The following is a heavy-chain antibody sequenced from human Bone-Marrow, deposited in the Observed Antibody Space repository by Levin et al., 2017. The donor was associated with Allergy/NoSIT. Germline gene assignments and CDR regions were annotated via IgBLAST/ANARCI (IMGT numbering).Heavy chain of an antibody. CDR2: INPNSGGT. CDR1: GYTFTGYY. J-gene: IGHJ5*02. V-gene: IGHV1-2*06. CDR3: ARAPYGGEDWFDP. D-gene: IGHD3-16*01. Sequence: GASVKVSCETSGYTFTGYYMHWVRQAPGQGLEWMGRINPNSGGTNYAQNFQGRVTMTRDTSLSTAYMELTSLTSDDTAVYYCARAPYGGEDWFDPWGQGTLVTVSS.